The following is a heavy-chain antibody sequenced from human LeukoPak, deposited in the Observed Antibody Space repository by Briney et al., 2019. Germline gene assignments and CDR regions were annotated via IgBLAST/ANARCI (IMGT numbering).Heavy chain of an antibody. CDR1: GYTFTSYD. D-gene: IGHD5-18*01. V-gene: IGHV1-8*01. CDR2: MNPNSGNT. J-gene: IGHJ4*02. CDR3: ARTTALIQVWFLRGGGDFDY. Sequence: ASVKVSCKASGYTFTSYDIYWVRQGPGQGLECRGCMNPNSGNTGYAQKFQGRVTMTRNNSISTAYMEMSSLRSEDTAVYYCARTTALIQVWFLRGGGDFDYWGQGTLVTVSS.